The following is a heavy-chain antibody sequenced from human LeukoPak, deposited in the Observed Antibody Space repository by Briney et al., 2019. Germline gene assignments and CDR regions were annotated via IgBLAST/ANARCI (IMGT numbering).Heavy chain of an antibody. CDR2: IIPIFGTA. D-gene: IGHD3-22*01. Sequence: GASVKVSCKASGYTFTSYYMHWVRQAPGQGLEWMGGIIPIFGTANYAQKFQGRVTITADESTSTAYMELSSLRSEDTAVYYCARYYYDSSGYSRIDYWGQGTLVTVSS. V-gene: IGHV1-69*13. CDR3: ARYYYDSSGYSRIDY. CDR1: GYTFTSYY. J-gene: IGHJ4*02.